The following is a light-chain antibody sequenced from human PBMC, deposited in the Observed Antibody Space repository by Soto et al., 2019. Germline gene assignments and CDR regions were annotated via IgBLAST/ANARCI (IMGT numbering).Light chain of an antibody. Sequence: QSALTQPASVSGSPGQSITISCAGTSSDIGGSNYVSWYQQHPGKAPKLMIYGVSNRPSGVSNRFSRSKSGNTASLTNSGLQAEDDADYFCYSSICSSSTFYVFGTGTKLTVL. CDR1: SSDIGGSNY. CDR3: YSSICSSSTFYV. CDR2: GVS. J-gene: IGLJ1*01. V-gene: IGLV2-14*03.